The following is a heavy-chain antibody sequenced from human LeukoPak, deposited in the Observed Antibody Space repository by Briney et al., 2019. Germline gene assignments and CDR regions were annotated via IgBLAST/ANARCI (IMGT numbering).Heavy chain of an antibody. J-gene: IGHJ4*02. CDR3: ARRRVEMATSYFDY. CDR2: IYHSGST. CDR1: GYSISSGYY. Sequence: PSETLSLTCAVSGYSISSGYYWGWIRQPPGKGLEWIGSIYHSGSTYYNPSLKSRLTISVDTSKNQFSLKLSSVTAADTAVYYCARRRVEMATSYFDYWGQGTLVTVSS. D-gene: IGHD5-24*01. V-gene: IGHV4-38-2*01.